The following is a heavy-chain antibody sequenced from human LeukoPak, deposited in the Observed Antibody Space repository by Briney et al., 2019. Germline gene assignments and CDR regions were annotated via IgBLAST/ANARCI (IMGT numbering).Heavy chain of an antibody. CDR2: INPNDGGI. CDR3: VRGVGAPNWFDP. D-gene: IGHD1-26*01. CDR1: GSTFTGYY. V-gene: IGHV1-2*02. J-gene: IGHJ5*02. Sequence: ASLKVSFKASGSTFTGYYIHCVRHAPRHWLEWMVWINPNDGGINYAQKFQGRFTVTTDTSISTAYMDLSSLRSDDTALYYCVRGVGAPNWFDPWGQGTLVTVSS.